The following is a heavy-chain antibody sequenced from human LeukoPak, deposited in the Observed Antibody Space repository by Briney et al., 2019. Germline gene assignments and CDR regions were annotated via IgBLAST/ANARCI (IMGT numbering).Heavy chain of an antibody. CDR3: AKDKRFGELGVY. Sequence: PGGSLRLSCAASGFTLSSYRVHWVPQAPGKGLERVAVISYDGSNKYYADSVKGRFTISRDNYKNTLYLQMNSLRAEDTAVYYCAKDKRFGELGVYWGQGTLVTVSS. CDR2: ISYDGSNK. CDR1: GFTLSSYR. D-gene: IGHD3-10*01. V-gene: IGHV3-30*18. J-gene: IGHJ4*02.